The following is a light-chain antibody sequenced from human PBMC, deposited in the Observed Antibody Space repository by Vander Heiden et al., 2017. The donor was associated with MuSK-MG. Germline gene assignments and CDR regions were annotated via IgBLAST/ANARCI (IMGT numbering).Light chain of an antibody. V-gene: IGKV1-39*01. J-gene: IGKJ1*01. CDR1: QSINTY. CDR2: TAT. CDR3: QQSDSFPRT. Sequence: DIQMTQSPSSLSASVGDRVTITCRASQSINTYLNWYQQKPGKAPKLLIYTATSLQGGVPSRFSGSGSGTDFTLTISNLQPEDFATFYCQQSDSFPRTFGQGTKVEFK.